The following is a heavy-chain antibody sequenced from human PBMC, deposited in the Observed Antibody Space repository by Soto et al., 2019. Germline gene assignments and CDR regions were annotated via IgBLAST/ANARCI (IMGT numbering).Heavy chain of an antibody. CDR2: IYSGGST. D-gene: IGHD5-18*01. Sequence: EVQLVESGGGLIQPGGSLRLSCAASGFTVSSNYMSWVRQAPGKGLEWVSVIYSGGSTYYADSVKGRFTISRDNSKNTLYLQMSSLRAEDTAVYYCARDLVSGYSGGGYYYGMDVWGQGTTVTVSS. CDR1: GFTVSSNY. J-gene: IGHJ6*02. CDR3: ARDLVSGYSGGGYYYGMDV. V-gene: IGHV3-53*01.